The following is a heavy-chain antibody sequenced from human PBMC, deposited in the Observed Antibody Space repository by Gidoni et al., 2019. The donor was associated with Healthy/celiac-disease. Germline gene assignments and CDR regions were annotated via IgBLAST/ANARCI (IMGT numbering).Heavy chain of an antibody. V-gene: IGHV3-7*03. D-gene: IGHD6-19*01. CDR2: IKQDGSEK. Sequence: EVQLVESGGGLVQPGGSLRLSCAASGFTFSSYWMSWVRQAPGKGLEWVANIKQDGSEKYYVDSVKGRFTISRDNAKNSLYLQMNSLRAEDTAVYYCARDGPEYSSGWFEPYYYYGMDVWGQGTTVTVSS. CDR3: ARDGPEYSSGWFEPYYYYGMDV. J-gene: IGHJ6*02. CDR1: GFTFSSYW.